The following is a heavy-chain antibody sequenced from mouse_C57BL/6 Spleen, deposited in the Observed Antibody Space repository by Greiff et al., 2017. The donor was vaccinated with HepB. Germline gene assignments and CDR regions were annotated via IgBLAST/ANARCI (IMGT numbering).Heavy chain of an antibody. Sequence: EVQLQESGGGLVQPGGSLKLSCAASGFTFSDYYMYWVRQTPEKRLEWVAYISNGGGSTYYPDTVKGRFTISRDNAKNTLYLQMSRLKSEDTAMYYCARHRDYGNYDAMDYWGQGTSVTVSS. CDR2: ISNGGGST. CDR1: GFTFSDYY. D-gene: IGHD2-1*01. J-gene: IGHJ4*01. V-gene: IGHV5-12*01. CDR3: ARHRDYGNYDAMDY.